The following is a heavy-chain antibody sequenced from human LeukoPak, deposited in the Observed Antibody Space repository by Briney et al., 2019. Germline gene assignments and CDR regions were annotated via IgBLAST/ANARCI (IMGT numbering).Heavy chain of an antibody. CDR1: GGSISSYY. J-gene: IGHJ4*02. CDR2: IYYSGST. CDR3: ARDPHTSGWPSGY. V-gene: IGHV4-59*01. Sequence: SETLSLTCTVSGGSISSYYWSWIRQPPGKGLEWIGYIYYSGSTNYNPSLKSRVTISVDTSKNQFSLKLSSVTAADTAVYYCARDPHTSGWPSGYWGQGTLVTVSS. D-gene: IGHD6-19*01.